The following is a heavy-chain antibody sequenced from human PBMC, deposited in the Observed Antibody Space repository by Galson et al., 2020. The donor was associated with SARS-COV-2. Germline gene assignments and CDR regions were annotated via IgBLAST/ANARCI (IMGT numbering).Heavy chain of an antibody. D-gene: IGHD3-10*01. V-gene: IGHV3-30*03. J-gene: IGHJ5*02. Sequence: GGSLRLSCAASGFSFTTYGVHWARQGPGKGLEWVAIMPSDGKSIHYADSVMGRFTVSRDNSKNTVYLQMNSLRPEDAALYYCARDLSGRFDPWGQGTLVTVSS. CDR2: MPSDGKSI. CDR3: ARDLSGRFDP. CDR1: GFSFTTYG.